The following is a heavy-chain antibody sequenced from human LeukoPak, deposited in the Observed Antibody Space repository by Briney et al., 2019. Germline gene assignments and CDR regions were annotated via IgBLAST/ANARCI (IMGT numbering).Heavy chain of an antibody. J-gene: IGHJ4*02. CDR2: IYTSGST. CDR3: ARGANRGLVGYSSGWYEAPYYFDY. Sequence: SQTLSLTCTVSGGSISSGSYYWSWIRQPAGKGLEWIGRIYTSGSTNYNPSLKSRVTISVDTSTNQFSLKLSSVTAADTAVYYCARGANRGLVGYSSGWYEAPYYFDYWGQGTLVTVSS. D-gene: IGHD6-19*01. V-gene: IGHV4-61*02. CDR1: GGSISSGSYY.